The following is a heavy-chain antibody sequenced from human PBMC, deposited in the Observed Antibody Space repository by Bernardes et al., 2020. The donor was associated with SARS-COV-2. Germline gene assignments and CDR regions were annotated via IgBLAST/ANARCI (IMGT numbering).Heavy chain of an antibody. Sequence: SETPSLTCTVSGASISSTNYYWGWIRQPPGKGLEWIGSIYSSGSSYYNPSLQSRVSGSVDTSKNQFSLRLSFVTAADTAVYYCAGSSCGIDIYIGGLRSWDYGMDVWGQGTTVTASS. D-gene: IGHD2-21*01. CDR1: GASISSTNYY. J-gene: IGHJ6*02. V-gene: IGHV4-39*05. CDR3: AGSSCGIDIYIGGLRSWDYGMDV. CDR2: IYSSGSS.